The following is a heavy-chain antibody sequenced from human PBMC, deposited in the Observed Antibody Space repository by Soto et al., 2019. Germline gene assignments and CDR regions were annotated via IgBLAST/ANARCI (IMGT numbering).Heavy chain of an antibody. CDR2: INSGGTSI. CDR3: ARENDGDAFDF. V-gene: IGHV3-48*03. D-gene: IGHD4-17*01. Sequence: GGSLRLSCAASGFTVSNYEMSWVRQAPGKGLEWVSYINSGGTSIKYADSVKGRFTMSRDNARNSLFLQMNSLRDEDTAVYYCARENDGDAFDFWGRGTLVTVSS. CDR1: GFTVSNYE. J-gene: IGHJ4*02.